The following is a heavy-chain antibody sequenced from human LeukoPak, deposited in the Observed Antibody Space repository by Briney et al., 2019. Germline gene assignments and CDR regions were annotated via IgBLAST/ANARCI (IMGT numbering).Heavy chain of an antibody. CDR3: ARGSYDYVWETIGAFDI. CDR1: GGSISSYY. D-gene: IGHD3-16*01. CDR2: IYYSGST. J-gene: IGHJ3*02. Sequence: SETLSLTRTVSGGSISSYYWSWIRQAPGKGLEWVGYIYYSGSTNHNPSLQGRVTISVDPSKNQFSLKLSSVTAADTAVYYCARGSYDYVWETIGAFDIWGQGTMVTVSS. V-gene: IGHV4-59*08.